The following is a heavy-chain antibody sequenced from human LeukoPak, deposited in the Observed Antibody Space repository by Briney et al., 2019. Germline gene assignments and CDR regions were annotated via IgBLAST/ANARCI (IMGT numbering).Heavy chain of an antibody. D-gene: IGHD4-23*01. CDR2: ISYDGSNK. V-gene: IGHV3-30*18. J-gene: IGHJ2*01. Sequence: PGGSLRLSCAATGFTFSNYGMHWVRQAPGKGLEWVAVISYDGSNKHYADSVKGRFTISRDNSKNTLYLQMNSLRAEDTAVYYCAKDQRVTSTVVTPGWCFDLWGRGTLVTVSS. CDR3: AKDQRVTSTVVTPGWCFDL. CDR1: GFTFSNYG.